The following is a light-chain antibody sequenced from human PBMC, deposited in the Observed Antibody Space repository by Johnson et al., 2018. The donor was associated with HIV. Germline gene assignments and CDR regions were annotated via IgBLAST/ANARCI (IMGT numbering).Light chain of an antibody. CDR1: SSNIGNNY. CDR2: DNN. V-gene: IGLV1-51*01. J-gene: IGLJ1*01. CDR3: GTWASILSAEYV. Sequence: QSVLTQPPSVSAAPGQKVTISCSGSSSNIGNNYVSWYQQLPGTAPKLIIYDNNKRPSGIPDRFSGSKSGTSATLGITGLQTGDEADYYCGTWASILSAEYVVGTWTNVTVL.